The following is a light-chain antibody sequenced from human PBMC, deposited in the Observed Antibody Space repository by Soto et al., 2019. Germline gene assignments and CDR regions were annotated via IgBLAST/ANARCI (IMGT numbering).Light chain of an antibody. J-gene: IGKJ1*01. Sequence: DIQMTQSPSSLSASVGDRVTITCRASQDIRNDLGLYQQKPGQAPKRLIYAASSLDSGVPSRFSGSGSGTEFTLTISSRQPEDFATDYCLQHNDYPRTFGQGTRVEIK. V-gene: IGKV1-17*01. CDR2: AAS. CDR3: LQHNDYPRT. CDR1: QDIRND.